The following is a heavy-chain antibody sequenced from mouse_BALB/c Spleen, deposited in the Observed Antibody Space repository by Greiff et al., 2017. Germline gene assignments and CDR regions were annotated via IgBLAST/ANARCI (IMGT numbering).Heavy chain of an antibody. J-gene: IGHJ2*01. V-gene: IGHV5-6-5*01. CDR1: GFTFSSYA. CDR2: ISSGGST. Sequence: DVQLQESGGGLVKPGGSLKLSCAASGFTFSSYAMSWVRQTPEKRLEWVASISSGGSTYYPDSVKGRFTISRDNARNILYLQMSSLGSEDTAMYYCARGYYSHFDYWGQGTTLTVSS. CDR3: ARGYYSHFDY. D-gene: IGHD1-1*01.